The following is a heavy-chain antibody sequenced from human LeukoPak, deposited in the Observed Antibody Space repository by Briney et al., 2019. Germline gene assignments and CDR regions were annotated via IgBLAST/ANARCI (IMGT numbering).Heavy chain of an antibody. CDR3: ARDRRDYDYVWASYREVDV. J-gene: IGHJ6*02. V-gene: IGHV3-66*01. CDR2: IYSGGST. CDR1: GFTVSSNY. Sequence: GGSLRLSCAASGFTVSSNYMSWVRQAPGKGLEWVSVIYSGGSTYYADSAKGRFTISRDNFKNTLYLQMNSLRAEDTAVYYCARDRRDYDYVWASYREVDVWGQGTTVTLSS. D-gene: IGHD3-16*02.